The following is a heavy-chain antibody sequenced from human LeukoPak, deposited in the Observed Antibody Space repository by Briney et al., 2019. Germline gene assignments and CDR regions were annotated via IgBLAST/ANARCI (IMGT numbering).Heavy chain of an antibody. J-gene: IGHJ4*02. CDR3: ANSHYYGSGSYYMTYYFDY. V-gene: IGHV3-23*01. D-gene: IGHD3-10*01. CDR2: ISGSGGST. Sequence: GGSLRLSCAASGFTFSSYAMSWVRQAPGKGLEWVSAISGSGGSTYYADSVKGRFTISRDNSKNTLYLQMNSLRAEDTAVYYCANSHYYGSGSYYMTYYFDYWGQGTLVAVSS. CDR1: GFTFSSYA.